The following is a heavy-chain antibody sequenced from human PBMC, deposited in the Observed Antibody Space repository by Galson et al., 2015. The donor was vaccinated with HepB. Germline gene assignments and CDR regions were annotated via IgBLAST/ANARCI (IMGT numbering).Heavy chain of an antibody. J-gene: IGHJ3*02. CDR3: ARDWDYGDAFDI. Sequence: SLRLSCAASGFTFSSYGMHWVRQAPGKGLEWVAVISYDGSNKYYADSVKGRFTISRDNSKNTLYLQMNSLRAEDTAVYYCARDWDYGDAFDIWGQGTMVTVSS. D-gene: IGHD4-17*01. V-gene: IGHV3-30*03. CDR2: ISYDGSNK. CDR1: GFTFSSYG.